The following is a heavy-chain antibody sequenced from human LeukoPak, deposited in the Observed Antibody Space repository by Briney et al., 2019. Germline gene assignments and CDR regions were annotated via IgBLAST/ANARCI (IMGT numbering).Heavy chain of an antibody. J-gene: IGHJ4*02. CDR2: INPNSGGT. CDR1: GYTFTGYY. CDR3: TRRSSGYYQPQFDY. V-gene: IGHV1-2*02. D-gene: IGHD3-22*01. Sequence: ASVKVSCKASGYTFTGYYMHWVRQAPGQGLEWMGWINPNSGGTNYAQKFQGRVTMTRDTSISTAYMELSRLRSDDTAVYYCTRRSSGYYQPQFDYWGQGTLVTVSS.